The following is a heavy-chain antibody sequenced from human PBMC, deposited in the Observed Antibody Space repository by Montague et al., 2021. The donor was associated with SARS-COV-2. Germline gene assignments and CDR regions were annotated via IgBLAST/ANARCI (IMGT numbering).Heavy chain of an antibody. V-gene: IGHV3-7*01. D-gene: IGHD6-13*01. J-gene: IGHJ4*02. CDR2: IKQSGSEK. CDR3: ARVGRRSWYFDY. CDR1: GFTFSSYC. Sequence: SLRLSCAASGFTFSSYCMSWVRQAPGKGLEWVAYIKQSGSEKYCVDSVKGRFTISRDNAKNSLYLQMNSLRAEDTAVYYCARVGRRSWYFDYWGQGTLVTVSS.